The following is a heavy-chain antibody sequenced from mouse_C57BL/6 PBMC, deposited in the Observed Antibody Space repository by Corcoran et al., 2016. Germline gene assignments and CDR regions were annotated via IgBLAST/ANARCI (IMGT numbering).Heavy chain of an antibody. CDR3: ARDRDYGNLYYFDY. CDR2: ISYDGSN. V-gene: IGHV3-6*01. J-gene: IGHJ2*01. CDR1: GYSITSGYY. D-gene: IGHD2-1*01. Sequence: DVQLQESGPGLVKPSQSLSLTCSVTGYSITSGYYWNWIRQFPGNKLEWMGYISYDGSNNYNPSLKNRISITRDTSKNQFFLKLNSVTTEDTATYYCARDRDYGNLYYFDYWGQGTTLTVSS.